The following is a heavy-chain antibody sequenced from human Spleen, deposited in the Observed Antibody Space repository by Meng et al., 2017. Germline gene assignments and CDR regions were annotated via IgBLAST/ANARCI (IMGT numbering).Heavy chain of an antibody. J-gene: IGHJ4*01. CDR1: AFTFGDYA. V-gene: IGHV3-49*03. CDR3: SGHVDY. Sequence: GESLKISCTASAFTFGDYAMSWFRQAPGKGLEWVGFIRSKAYGGTTEYAASVKGRFTISRDDSKSIAYLQMNSLKSEDTAVYYCSGHVDYWGHGTLVTVSS. CDR2: IRSKAYGGTT.